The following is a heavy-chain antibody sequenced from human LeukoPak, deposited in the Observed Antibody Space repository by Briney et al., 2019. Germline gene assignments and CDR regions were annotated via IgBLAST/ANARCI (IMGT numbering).Heavy chain of an antibody. D-gene: IGHD6-19*01. J-gene: IGHJ4*02. Sequence: PSETLSLTCTVSGGSISSYYWSWIRQPPGKGLEWIVYIYYSGSTNYNPSLKSRVTISVDTSKKQFSLKLSSVTAADTAVYYCARHAIVYGYSSGYMEGWGQGTLVTV. CDR1: GGSISSYY. V-gene: IGHV4-59*08. CDR3: ARHAIVYGYSSGYMEG. CDR2: IYYSGST.